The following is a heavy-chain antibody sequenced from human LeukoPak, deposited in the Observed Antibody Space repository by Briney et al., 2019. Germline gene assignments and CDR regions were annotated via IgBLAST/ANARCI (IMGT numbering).Heavy chain of an antibody. V-gene: IGHV4-39*07. J-gene: IGHJ4*02. Sequence: PSETLSLTCTVSGGSISTGSYYWGWIRQPPGKGLEWIGSISYSGSTYYNPSLKSRVTISVDTSKNQFSLKLSSVTAADTAVYYCARGLEFKAARRGASLADYWGQGTLVTVSS. CDR3: ARGLEFKAARRGASLADY. D-gene: IGHD6-6*01. CDR2: ISYSGST. CDR1: GGSISTGSYY.